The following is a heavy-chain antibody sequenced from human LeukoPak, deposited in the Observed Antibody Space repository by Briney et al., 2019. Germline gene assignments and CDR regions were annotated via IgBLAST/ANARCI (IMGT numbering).Heavy chain of an antibody. CDR2: ISAYNGYT. CDR1: GYTFTNYG. V-gene: IGHV1-18*01. J-gene: IGHJ4*02. Sequence: ASVTLSCKASGYTFTNYGNSWVRQAHGQGLEWMGWISAYNGYTNYAQKLQGRVTMTTDTSTSTAYMELRSLRSDDTAVYYCAREGNGGSGLNWGQGTLVTVSS. D-gene: IGHD6-19*01. CDR3: AREGNGGSGLN.